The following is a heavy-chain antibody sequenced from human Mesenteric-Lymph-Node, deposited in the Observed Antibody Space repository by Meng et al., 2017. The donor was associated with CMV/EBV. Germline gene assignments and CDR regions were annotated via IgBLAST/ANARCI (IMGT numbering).Heavy chain of an antibody. CDR3: ARARYGDIGY. Sequence: LTCTFAGFAQDTSGVGVGWIRQTQGKALEWLALIFWDDDKRYSPSLKTRLTITKDTSKNQVVLTMTNMDPEDTATYYCARARYGDIGYWGQGTLVTVSS. J-gene: IGHJ4*02. V-gene: IGHV2-5*02. D-gene: IGHD4/OR15-4a*01. CDR1: GFAQDTSGVG. CDR2: IFWDDDK.